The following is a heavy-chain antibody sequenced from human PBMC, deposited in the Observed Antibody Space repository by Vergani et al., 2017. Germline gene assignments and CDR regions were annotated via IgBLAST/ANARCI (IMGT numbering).Heavy chain of an antibody. CDR3: ARGAWKLNPPDP. Sequence: VQLQESGPGLVQPSETLSLICTGPGGPISSYYWSWIRQPSGKGLEWIGYIYYSGSTNYNPSLKSRVTITVDTSKNQFSLKLSSVTAADTAVYYCARGAWKLNPPDPWGQGTLVTVSS. J-gene: IGHJ5*02. V-gene: IGHV4-59*01. CDR1: GGPISSYY. CDR2: IYYSGST. D-gene: IGHD1-26*01.